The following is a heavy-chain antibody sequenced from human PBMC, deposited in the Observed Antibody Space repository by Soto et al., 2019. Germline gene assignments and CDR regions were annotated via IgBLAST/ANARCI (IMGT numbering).Heavy chain of an antibody. D-gene: IGHD3-16*02. CDR3: ARVRYSSFDF. CDR2: IHSDGTT. J-gene: IGHJ4*02. CDR1: GFSVSIYY. V-gene: IGHV3-53*01. Sequence: GGSLRLSCAASGFSVSIYYVTWVRQAPGKGLEWVSIIHSDGTTYYADSVKGRFTFSRDSSKNTVYLQMNSLRGEDTAVYYCARVRYSSFDFWGQGTLVTVSS.